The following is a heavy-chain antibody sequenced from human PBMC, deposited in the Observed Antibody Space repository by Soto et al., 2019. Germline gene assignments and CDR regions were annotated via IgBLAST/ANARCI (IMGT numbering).Heavy chain of an antibody. CDR1: GGSLSSGDYY. V-gene: IGHV4-30-4*01. CDR3: ARQSIAARPGWFDP. J-gene: IGHJ5*02. D-gene: IGHD6-6*01. Sequence: LSLTCTVSGGSLSSGDYYWSWIRQPPGKGLEWIGYIYYSGSTYYNPSLKSRVTISVDTSKNQFSLKLSSVTAADTAVYYCARQSIAARPGWFDPWGQGTLVTVSS. CDR2: IYYSGST.